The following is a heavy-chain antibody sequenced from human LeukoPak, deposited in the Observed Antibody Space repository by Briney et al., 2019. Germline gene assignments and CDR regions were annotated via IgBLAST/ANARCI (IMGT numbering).Heavy chain of an antibody. D-gene: IGHD1-26*01. CDR2: ISSYKGNT. V-gene: IGHV1-18*01. CDR1: GYTFTSYG. CDR3: ARVSGSYNDAFDI. Sequence: ASVNVSCTASGYTFTSYGISWVRQPPAQGLEWVGWISSYKGNTNYAQKLQDRVTITTDTSTSTAYMELRSLRSDDTAVYYCARVSGSYNDAFDIWGQGTMVTVSS. J-gene: IGHJ3*02.